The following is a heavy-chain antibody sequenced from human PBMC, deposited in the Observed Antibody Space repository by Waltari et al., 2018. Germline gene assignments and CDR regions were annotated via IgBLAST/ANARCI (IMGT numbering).Heavy chain of an antibody. V-gene: IGHV3-30*01. D-gene: IGHD6-13*01. CDR3: ARDQAAAGNPCDY. CDR1: GFTFSHFA. J-gene: IGHJ4*02. CDR2: ISYDATNK. Sequence: QVQLVESGGGVVQPGRSLRLSCAASGFTFSHFAMHWVRQAPGKGLEWVAVISYDATNKFYADSVKGRFTISRDNSKNTLHLQMNSLRVEDTAVYYCARDQAAAGNPCDYWGQGTLVTVSS.